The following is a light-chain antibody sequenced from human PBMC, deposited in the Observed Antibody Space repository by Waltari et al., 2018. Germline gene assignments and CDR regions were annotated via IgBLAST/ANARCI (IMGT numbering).Light chain of an antibody. J-gene: IGLJ3*02. CDR1: SGHSNYA. CDR2: VNRDGSH. Sequence: QLLLTQSPSASASLGASVKLTCTVSSGHSNYAIAWHQQQPQKGPRYVMKVNRDGSHIKGDGIPDRVSGSSAGAERYLIIASLQAEDEADYYCQTGGFGIWVFGGGTTLTVL. V-gene: IGLV4-69*01. CDR3: QTGGFGIWV.